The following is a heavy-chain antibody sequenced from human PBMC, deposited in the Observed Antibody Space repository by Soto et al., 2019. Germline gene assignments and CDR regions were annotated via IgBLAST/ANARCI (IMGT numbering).Heavy chain of an antibody. CDR1: GFTFSDYA. Sequence: DVQVLESGGDLVQPGESLRVSCEGSGFTFSDYAMTWVRQAPGKGLQWVSTISGNGEKTYYADSLQGRFTISRDNSRQTLFRPMHSLRDEDTSTYYCAKALAVGSVSPHCFYYGLDVWGPGTTVTVSS. D-gene: IGHD3-10*01. J-gene: IGHJ6*02. CDR2: ISGNGEKT. CDR3: AKALAVGSVSPHCFYYGLDV. V-gene: IGHV3-23*01.